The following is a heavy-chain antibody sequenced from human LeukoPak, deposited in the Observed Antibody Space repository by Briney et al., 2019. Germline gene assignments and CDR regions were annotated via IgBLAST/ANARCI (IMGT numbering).Heavy chain of an antibody. J-gene: IGHJ4*02. CDR1: GGSFSGYY. Sequence: SETLSLTCAVYGGSFSGYYWSWIRQPPGKGLEWIGGINHSGSTNYNPSLKSRVTISVDTSKNQFSLKLSSVTAADTAVYYCARDAWADIVVVPAASGLDYWGQGTLVTVSS. CDR3: ARDAWADIVVVPAASGLDY. D-gene: IGHD2-2*01. CDR2: INHSGST. V-gene: IGHV4-34*01.